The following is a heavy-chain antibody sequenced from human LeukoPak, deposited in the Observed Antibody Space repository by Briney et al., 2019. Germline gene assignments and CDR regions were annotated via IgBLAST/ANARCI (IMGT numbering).Heavy chain of an antibody. V-gene: IGHV4-39*07. CDR1: GGSISSSSYY. J-gene: IGHJ4*02. D-gene: IGHD3-10*01. CDR3: ARDVGYYYGSGKNYFDY. CDR2: IYYSGST. Sequence: SETLSLTCTVSGGSISSSSYYWGWIRQPPGKGLEWIGSIYYSGSTYYNPSLKSRVTISVDTSKNQFSLKLSSVTAADTAVYYCARDVGYYYGSGKNYFDYWGQGTLVTVSS.